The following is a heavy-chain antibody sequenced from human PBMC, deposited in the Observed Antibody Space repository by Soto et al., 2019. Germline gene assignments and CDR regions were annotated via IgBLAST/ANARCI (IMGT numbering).Heavy chain of an antibody. V-gene: IGHV3-21*06. CDR2: ISSTTNYI. J-gene: IGHJ4*02. CDR3: ARESEDLTSNFDY. Sequence: GGSLRLSCAASGFTLTRYSMNWVRQAPGKGLEWVSSISSTTNYIYYGDSMKGRFTISRDNAKNSLYLEMNSLRAEDTAVYYCARESEDLTSNFDYWGQGTLVTVSS. CDR1: GFTLTRYS.